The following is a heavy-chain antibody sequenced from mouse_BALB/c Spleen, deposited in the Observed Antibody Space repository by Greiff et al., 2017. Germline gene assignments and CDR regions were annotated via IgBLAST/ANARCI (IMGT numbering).Heavy chain of an antibody. Sequence: EVQVVESGGGLVKPGGSLKLSCAASGFTFSSYAMSWVRQTPEKRLEWVASISSGGSTYYPDSVKGRFTISRDNARNILYLQMSSLRSEDTAMYYCARGGDIITTGVPYWYFDVWGAGTTVTVSS. CDR2: ISSGGST. CDR1: GFTFSSYA. CDR3: ARGGDIITTGVPYWYFDV. V-gene: IGHV5-6-5*01. D-gene: IGHD1-1*01. J-gene: IGHJ1*01.